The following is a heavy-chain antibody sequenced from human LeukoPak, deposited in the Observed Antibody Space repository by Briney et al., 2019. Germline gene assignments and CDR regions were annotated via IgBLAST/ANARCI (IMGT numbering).Heavy chain of an antibody. CDR1: GGTFSSYA. CDR2: IIPIFGTA. J-gene: IGHJ4*02. Sequence: SVMVSCKASGGTFSSYAISWVRQAPGQGLEWMGGIIPIFGTANYAQKFQGRVTITADESTSTAYMELSSLRSEDTAVYYCARGPLGPYDYIWGSYRYTYFDYWGQGTLVTVSS. V-gene: IGHV1-69*13. D-gene: IGHD3-16*02. CDR3: ARGPLGPYDYIWGSYRYTYFDY.